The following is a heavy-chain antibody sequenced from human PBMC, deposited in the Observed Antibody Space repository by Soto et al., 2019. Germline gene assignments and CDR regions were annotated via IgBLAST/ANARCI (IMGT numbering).Heavy chain of an antibody. Sequence: SETLSLTCAVYGGSFSGYYWSWIRQPPGKGLEWIGEINHSGSTNYNPSLKSRVTISVDTSKNQFSLKLSSVTAADTAVYYCARQAHHDNWFDPWGQGTLVTVSS. CDR2: INHSGST. V-gene: IGHV4-34*01. J-gene: IGHJ5*02. CDR3: ARQAHHDNWFDP. CDR1: GGSFSGYY.